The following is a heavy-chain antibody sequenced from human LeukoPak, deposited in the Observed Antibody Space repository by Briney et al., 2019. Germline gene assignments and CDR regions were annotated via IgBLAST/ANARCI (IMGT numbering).Heavy chain of an antibody. CDR2: IFTTGST. CDR3: ARARYGSGSYHYMGV. J-gene: IGHJ6*03. CDR1: GGSIGNFY. Sequence: PSETLSLTCTVSGGSIGNFYWNWIRQPAGKGLEWIGRIFTTGSTNYNPSLKSRVTMSVDTSKNQLSLRLSSVTAADTAVYYCARARYGSGSYHYMGVRGKGTTVTISS. V-gene: IGHV4-4*07. D-gene: IGHD3-10*01.